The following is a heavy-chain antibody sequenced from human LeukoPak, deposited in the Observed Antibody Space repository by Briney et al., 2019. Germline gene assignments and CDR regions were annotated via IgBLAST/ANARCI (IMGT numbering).Heavy chain of an antibody. Sequence: SETLSLTCTVSGGSISSYYWSWIRQPPGGGLEWIGYIYYSGSTNYNPSLKRRVTISLDTSKSQFSLKLRSVTAADTAVYYCARAYKDSSGYQYSFDFWGRGTLVTVSS. J-gene: IGHJ4*02. CDR2: IYYSGST. D-gene: IGHD3-22*01. CDR1: GGSISSYY. V-gene: IGHV4-59*01. CDR3: ARAYKDSSGYQYSFDF.